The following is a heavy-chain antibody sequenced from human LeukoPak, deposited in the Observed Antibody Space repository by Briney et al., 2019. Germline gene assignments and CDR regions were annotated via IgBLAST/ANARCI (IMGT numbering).Heavy chain of an antibody. D-gene: IGHD3-22*01. Sequence: GGSLRLSGAASGFTFSSYAMTWVRQAPGKGLEWVSTISGSGGSSHYADSVKGRFTISRDNAKNPLYLQLTSLRSEDTAFYCWAKGDSSGYYYVSTPTNFDFWGQVTLVTVSS. CDR3: AKGDSSGYYYVSTPTNFDF. J-gene: IGHJ4*02. CDR1: GFTFSSYA. CDR2: ISGSGGSS. V-gene: IGHV3-23*01.